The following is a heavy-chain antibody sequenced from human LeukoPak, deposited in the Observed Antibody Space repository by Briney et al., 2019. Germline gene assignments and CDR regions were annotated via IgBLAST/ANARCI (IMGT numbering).Heavy chain of an antibody. Sequence: ASAKVSCKASGYTFTSYYMHWVRQAPGQGLEWMGIINPSGGSTSYAQKFQGRVTMTRDTSTSTVYMELSSLRSEDTAVYYCARSLFFLGTYYYYGMDVWGQGTTVTVSS. CDR2: INPSGGST. CDR3: ARSLFFLGTYYYYGMDV. CDR1: GYTFTSYY. J-gene: IGHJ6*02. V-gene: IGHV1-46*01. D-gene: IGHD2/OR15-2a*01.